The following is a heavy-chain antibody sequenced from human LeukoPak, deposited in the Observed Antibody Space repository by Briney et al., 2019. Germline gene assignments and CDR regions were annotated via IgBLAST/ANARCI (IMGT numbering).Heavy chain of an antibody. D-gene: IGHD5-18*01. CDR1: GFTFSSYS. CDR3: ARDTAMVKYNWFDP. CDR2: ISSSSSYI. Sequence: GGPLRLSCAASGFTFSSYSMNWVRQAPGKGLEWVSSISSSSSYIYYADSVKGRFTISRDNAKNSLNLQMNSLRAEDTAVYYCARDTAMVKYNWFDPWGQGTLVTVSS. V-gene: IGHV3-21*01. J-gene: IGHJ5*02.